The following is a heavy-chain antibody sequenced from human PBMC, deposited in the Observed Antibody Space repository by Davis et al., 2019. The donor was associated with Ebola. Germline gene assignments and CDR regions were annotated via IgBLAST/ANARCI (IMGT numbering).Heavy chain of an antibody. Sequence: GESLKISCAASGFTFSSYSMNWVRQAPGKGLEWVSSISSSSSYIYYADSVKGRFTISRDNAKNSLYLQMNSLRAEDTAVYYCASCLGTGMLCAFDIWGQGTMVTVSS. CDR2: ISSSSSYI. J-gene: IGHJ3*02. D-gene: IGHD1-1*01. CDR1: GFTFSSYS. V-gene: IGHV3-21*01. CDR3: ASCLGTGMLCAFDI.